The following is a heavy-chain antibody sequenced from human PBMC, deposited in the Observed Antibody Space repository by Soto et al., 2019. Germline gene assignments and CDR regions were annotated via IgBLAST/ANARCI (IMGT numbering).Heavy chain of an antibody. J-gene: IGHJ4*02. Sequence: GGSLRLSCAASGFTFSSYWMSWVRQAPGKGLEWVANIKQDGSEKYYVDSVKGRFTISRDNAKNSLYLQMNSLRAEDTALYYCASGYCSGGSCYPLPFDYWGQGTLVTVS. D-gene: IGHD2-15*01. CDR3: ASGYCSGGSCYPLPFDY. V-gene: IGHV3-7*03. CDR1: GFTFSSYW. CDR2: IKQDGSEK.